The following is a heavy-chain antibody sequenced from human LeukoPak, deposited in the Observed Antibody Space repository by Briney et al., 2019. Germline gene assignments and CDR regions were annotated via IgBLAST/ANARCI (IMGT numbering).Heavy chain of an antibody. V-gene: IGHV3-23*01. CDR2: ISGSGGST. CDR3: VKYCSGISCYSGLY. J-gene: IGHJ4*02. D-gene: IGHD2-15*01. Sequence: PGGSLRLSCAASGFIFNSYFMTWVRQAPGKGLEWVSAISGSGGSTYYADSVKGRFTVSRDNSKDTLYLQMNSLRAEDTAVYYCVKYCSGISCYSGLYWGQGSLVTVAS. CDR1: GFIFNSYF.